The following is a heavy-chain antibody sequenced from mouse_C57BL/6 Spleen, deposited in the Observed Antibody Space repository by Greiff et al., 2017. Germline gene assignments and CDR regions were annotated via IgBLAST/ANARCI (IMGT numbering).Heavy chain of an antibody. Sequence: VQLQQSGPGLVKPSQSLSLTCSVTGYSITSGYYWNWIRQFPGNKLEWMGYISYDGSNNYNPSLKNRISITRDTSKNQFFLKLNSVTTEDTATYYCARGDYDPLAMDYWGQGTSVTVSS. D-gene: IGHD2-4*01. J-gene: IGHJ4*01. V-gene: IGHV3-6*01. CDR2: ISYDGSN. CDR3: ARGDYDPLAMDY. CDR1: GYSITSGYY.